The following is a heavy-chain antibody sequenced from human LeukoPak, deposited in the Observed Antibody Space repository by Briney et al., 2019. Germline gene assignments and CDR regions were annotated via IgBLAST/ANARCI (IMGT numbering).Heavy chain of an antibody. Sequence: GGSLRLSCAASGFTFSNYWMDWVRQAPGKGLVWVSRINNDGSSTTYAASVKGRFTISSDNAKYTLYLQMNSLRAEDTAVYYCARERMVRGVIMFDYWGQGTLVTVSS. CDR3: ARERMVRGVIMFDY. CDR2: INNDGSST. J-gene: IGHJ4*02. V-gene: IGHV3-74*01. CDR1: GFTFSNYW. D-gene: IGHD3-10*01.